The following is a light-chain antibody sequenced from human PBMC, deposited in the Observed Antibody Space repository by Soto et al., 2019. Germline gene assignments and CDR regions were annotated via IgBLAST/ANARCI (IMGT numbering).Light chain of an antibody. J-gene: IGLJ2*01. CDR2: YDS. V-gene: IGLV3-21*04. CDR3: QVWDSSIDHVV. Sequence: SYELTQPTSVSVAPGKTARITCGGNNIGSKSVHWYQQKPGQAPVLVIYYDSDRPSGIPERFSGSNSGNTATLTISRVEAGDEADYYCQVWDSSIDHVVFGGGTKLTVL. CDR1: NIGSKS.